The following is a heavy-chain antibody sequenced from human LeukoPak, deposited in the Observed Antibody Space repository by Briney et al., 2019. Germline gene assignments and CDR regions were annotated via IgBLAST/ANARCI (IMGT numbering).Heavy chain of an antibody. D-gene: IGHD6-13*01. V-gene: IGHV3-7*01. CDR1: GFTFSSYW. J-gene: IGHJ4*02. CDR2: IKQDGSEK. CDR3: ARDHIGYSSSWYRRSRVAGFDY. Sequence: GGSLRLSCAASGFTFSSYWMSWVRQAPGKGLEWVANIKQDGSEKYYVDSVKGRFSISRDNAKNSLYLQMNSLRAEDTAVYYCARDHIGYSSSWYRRSRVAGFDYWGQGTLVTVSS.